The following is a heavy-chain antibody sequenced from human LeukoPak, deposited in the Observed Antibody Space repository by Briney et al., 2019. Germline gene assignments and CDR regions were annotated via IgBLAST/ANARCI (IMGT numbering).Heavy chain of an antibody. CDR1: GFTFNSYA. J-gene: IGHJ4*02. V-gene: IGHV3-23*01. Sequence: GSLRLSCAASGFTFNSYAMSWVRQAPGKGLEWVSAISGSGGSTYYADSVKGRFTISRDNSKNTLYLQMNSLRAEDTAVYYCAKSDYYDSSGYYKYYFDYWGQGTLVTVSS. D-gene: IGHD3-22*01. CDR2: ISGSGGST. CDR3: AKSDYYDSSGYYKYYFDY.